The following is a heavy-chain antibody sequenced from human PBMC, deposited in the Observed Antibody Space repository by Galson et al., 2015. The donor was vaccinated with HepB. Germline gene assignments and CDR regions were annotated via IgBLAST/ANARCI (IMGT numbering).Heavy chain of an antibody. CDR3: ARGVRIAAAGRGWFDP. CDR1: GYTFTGYH. V-gene: IGHV1-2*04. Sequence: SVKVSCKASGYTFTGYHMHWVRQAPGQGLEWMGWINPNSGGTNYAQKFQGWVTMTRDTSISTAYMELSRLRSDGTAVYYCARGVRIAAAGRGWFDPWGQGTLVTVSS. D-gene: IGHD6-13*01. CDR2: INPNSGGT. J-gene: IGHJ5*02.